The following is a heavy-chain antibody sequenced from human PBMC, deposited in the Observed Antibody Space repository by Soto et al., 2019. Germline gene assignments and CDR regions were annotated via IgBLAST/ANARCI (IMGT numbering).Heavy chain of an antibody. V-gene: IGHV3-23*01. J-gene: IGHJ2*01. Sequence: GGSLRLSCAASGFLFTSYPISWGRQAPGEGLEWVSAITGSGGSTYYAESVKGRFTISRDNSHNTLFLQMNRLRVEDTAVYYCAKDLWGQRYFDLWGRGTLVTVSS. CDR1: GFLFTSYP. D-gene: IGHD7-27*01. CDR3: AKDLWGQRYFDL. CDR2: ITGSGGST.